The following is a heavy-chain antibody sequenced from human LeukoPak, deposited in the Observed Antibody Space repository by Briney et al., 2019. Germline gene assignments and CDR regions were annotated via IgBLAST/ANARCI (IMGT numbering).Heavy chain of an antibody. CDR2: ISGSGGST. J-gene: IGHJ4*02. D-gene: IGHD3-22*01. Sequence: GGSLRLSCAASGFTFSSYAMSWVRQAPGNGLEWVSAISGSGGSTYYADSVKGRFTISRDNSKNTLYLQMNSLRAEDTAVYYCAKGPTMITDRGDYWGQGTLVTVSS. V-gene: IGHV3-23*01. CDR3: AKGPTMITDRGDY. CDR1: GFTFSSYA.